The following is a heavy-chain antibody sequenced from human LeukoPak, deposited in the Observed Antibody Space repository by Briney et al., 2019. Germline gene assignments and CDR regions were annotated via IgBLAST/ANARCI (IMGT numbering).Heavy chain of an antibody. D-gene: IGHD1-1*01. CDR3: AKVWRGHYYDY. J-gene: IGHJ4*02. Sequence: GGSLRLSCAASGFTFNNYGMSWVRQAPGKGLEWVSSISGTGGSTYYADSVKGRFTISRDNSKNTLYLQMNSLRGEDTAVYYCAKVWRGHYYDYWGQGTLVTVSS. CDR1: GFTFNNYG. CDR2: ISGTGGST. V-gene: IGHV3-23*01.